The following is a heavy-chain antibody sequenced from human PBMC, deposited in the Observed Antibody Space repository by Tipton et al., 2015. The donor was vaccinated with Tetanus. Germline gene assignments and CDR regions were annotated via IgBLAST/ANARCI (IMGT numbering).Heavy chain of an antibody. J-gene: IGHJ6*02. CDR1: GASISNNFFY. V-gene: IGHV4-39*07. Sequence: TLSLTCTVSGASISNNFFYWGWIRQSPGRGLEWIGNIHFGGDTTYNPSLKSRGSISVDTTKKQLYLNLTTVTAADTAVYYCATVGGSSSVRGMDVWGQGTTVAVS. CDR2: IHFGGDT. CDR3: ATVGGSSSVRGMDV. D-gene: IGHD2-15*01.